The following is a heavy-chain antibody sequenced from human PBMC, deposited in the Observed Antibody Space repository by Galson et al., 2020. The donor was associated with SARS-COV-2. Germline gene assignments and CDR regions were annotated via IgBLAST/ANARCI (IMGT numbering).Heavy chain of an antibody. CDR3: TRTDYGDYNDAFDI. Sequence: EGSLRLSCAASGFTFSGSAMHWVRQASGKGLEWVGRIRSKANSYATAYAASVKGRFTISRDDSKKTAYLQMNSLKTEDTAVYYCTRTDYGDYNDAFDIWGQGTMVTVSS. CDR2: IRSKANSYAT. J-gene: IGHJ3*02. D-gene: IGHD4-17*01. V-gene: IGHV3-73*01. CDR1: GFTFSGSA.